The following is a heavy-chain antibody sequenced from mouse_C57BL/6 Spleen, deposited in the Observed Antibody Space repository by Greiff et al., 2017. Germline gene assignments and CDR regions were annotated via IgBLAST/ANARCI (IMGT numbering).Heavy chain of an antibody. Sequence: EVKVVESGGGLVKPGGSLKLSCAASGFTFSSYTMSWVRQTPEKRLEWVATISGGGGNTYYPDSVKGRFTISRDNAKNTLYLQMSSLRSEDTALYYCARRIYYDYDVYAMDYWGQGTSVTVSS. CDR1: GFTFSSYT. V-gene: IGHV5-9*01. D-gene: IGHD2-4*01. CDR3: ARRIYYDYDVYAMDY. CDR2: ISGGGGNT. J-gene: IGHJ4*01.